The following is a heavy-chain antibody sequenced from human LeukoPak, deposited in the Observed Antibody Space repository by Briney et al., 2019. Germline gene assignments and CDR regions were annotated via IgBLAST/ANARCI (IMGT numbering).Heavy chain of an antibody. CDR1: GFTFSDYY. V-gene: IGHV3-11*01. J-gene: IGHJ4*02. D-gene: IGHD3-3*01. Sequence: GGSLRLSCAASGFTFSDYYMSWIRQAPGKGLEWVSYISSSGSTIYYADSVKGRFTISRDNSKNTLLLQMNNLRAEDTAVYYCAKDIDFWSGYYTFDYWGQGTLVTVSS. CDR3: AKDIDFWSGYYTFDY. CDR2: ISSSGSTI.